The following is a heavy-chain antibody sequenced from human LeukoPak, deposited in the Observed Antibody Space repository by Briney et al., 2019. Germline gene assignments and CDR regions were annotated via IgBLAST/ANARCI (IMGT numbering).Heavy chain of an antibody. CDR2: IKQDGSEK. D-gene: IGHD3-3*01. V-gene: IGHV3-7*01. J-gene: IGHJ4*02. Sequence: PGGSLGLSCAASGFTFSSYWMSWVRQAPGKGLEWVANIKQDGSEKHYVDSVKGRLTISRDNAKNLLYLQMNSLRVEDTAVYYCAGGPGFLIDCWGQGTLVTVSS. CDR3: AGGPGFLIDC. CDR1: GFTFSSYW.